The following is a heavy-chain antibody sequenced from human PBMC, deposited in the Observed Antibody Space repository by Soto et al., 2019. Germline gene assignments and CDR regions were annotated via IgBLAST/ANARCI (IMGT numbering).Heavy chain of an antibody. D-gene: IGHD4-17*01. CDR2: IKQDGSEK. CDR1: GFTFSSYW. Sequence: GGSLRLSCAASGFTFSSYWMSWVRQAPGKGLEWVANIKQDGSEKYYVDSVKGRFTISRDNAKNSLYLQMNSLRAEDTAVYYCASPLNDYGDYIAHYYMDVWGKGTTVTVSS. CDR3: ASPLNDYGDYIAHYYMDV. V-gene: IGHV3-7*01. J-gene: IGHJ6*03.